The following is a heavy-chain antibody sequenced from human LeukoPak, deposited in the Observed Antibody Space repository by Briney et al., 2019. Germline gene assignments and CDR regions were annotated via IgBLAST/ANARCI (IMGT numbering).Heavy chain of an antibody. CDR2: VSYDEINK. CDR3: VRVNGAGRAMVIHGMDV. V-gene: IGHV3-30*09. J-gene: IGHJ6*02. CDR1: GFGFGTYA. D-gene: IGHD5-18*01. Sequence: GTSLRLSCVASGFGFGTYAIHWVRQAPGKGLEWLSVVSYDEINKYYADSVKGRFAISRDNSKDTLYLQMNNLTPEDTAVYYCVRVNGAGRAMVIHGMDVWGQGTTVTVSS.